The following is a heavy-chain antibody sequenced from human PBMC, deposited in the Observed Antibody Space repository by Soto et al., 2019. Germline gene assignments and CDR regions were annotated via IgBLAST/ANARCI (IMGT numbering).Heavy chain of an antibody. CDR3: AHEFIWGSYRYVDV. D-gene: IGHD3-16*02. J-gene: IGHJ6*03. V-gene: IGHV2-5*02. CDR1: GFSLSSSGVG. CDR2: IYWDDDK. Sequence: QITLKESGPTLVKPTQTLTLTCTFSGFSLSSSGVGVGWIRQPPGKALKWRAVIYWDDDKRYSPSLKSRLTITKDTSKHQVVITIINVDPVDIGAYPCAHEFIWGSYRYVDVWGKGTTVTVSS.